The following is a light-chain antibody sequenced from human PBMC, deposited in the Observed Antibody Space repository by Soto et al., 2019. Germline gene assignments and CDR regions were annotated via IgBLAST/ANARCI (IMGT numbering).Light chain of an antibody. V-gene: IGKV3-15*01. Sequence: VLTQSPAPLSVSPGQTSTLSCRASQSVGSAFGWYQQKPGQXPRXXIYGASTRAAGIPAGFRGGGSGADFTLTITSLQSEDVAIYDGQQYNAWPITFGQGTRLEI. J-gene: IGKJ5*01. CDR3: QQYNAWPIT. CDR2: GAS. CDR1: QSVGSA.